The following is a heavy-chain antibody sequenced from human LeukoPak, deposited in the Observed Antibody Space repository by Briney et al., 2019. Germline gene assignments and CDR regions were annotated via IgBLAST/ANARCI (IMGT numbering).Heavy chain of an antibody. Sequence: ASVKVSCKASGYTFTSYGISWVRQAPGQGLEWMGWISAYNGNTNYAQKLQGRVTLTTDTSTSTAYMELRSLRSDDTAVYYCARALLWFGEYYFDYWGQGTLVTVSS. D-gene: IGHD3-10*01. J-gene: IGHJ4*02. CDR3: ARALLWFGEYYFDY. CDR1: GYTFTSYG. V-gene: IGHV1-18*04. CDR2: ISAYNGNT.